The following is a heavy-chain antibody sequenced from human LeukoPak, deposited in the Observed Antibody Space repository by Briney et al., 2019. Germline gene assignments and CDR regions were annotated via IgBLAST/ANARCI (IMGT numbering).Heavy chain of an antibody. CDR1: GFTFSNAW. J-gene: IGHJ5*02. CDR2: IKSKTHGGTT. V-gene: IGHV3-15*01. CDR3: TTMEYQLPDYWFDP. Sequence: PGRSLRLSCAAAGFTFSNAWMSWVRQAPGKGLEWVGLIKSKTHGGTTDYAAPMKGRFTISRDDSKNTLYLQMNSLKTEDTAVYYCTTMEYQLPDYWFDPWGQGTLVTV. D-gene: IGHD2-2*01.